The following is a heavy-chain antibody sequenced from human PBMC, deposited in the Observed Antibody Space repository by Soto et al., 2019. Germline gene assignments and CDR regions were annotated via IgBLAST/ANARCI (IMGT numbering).Heavy chain of an antibody. D-gene: IGHD5-12*01. J-gene: IGHJ6*03. CDR2: ISGSGGST. V-gene: IGHV3-23*01. CDR1: GFTFSSYA. CDR3: AKDGVSSGYDGPPYYYYMDV. Sequence: GGSLRLSCAASGFTFSSYAMSWVRQAPGKGLEWVSAISGSGGSTYYADSVKGRFTISRDNSKNTLYLQMNSLRAEDTAVYYCAKDGVSSGYDGPPYYYYMDVWGKGTTVTVSS.